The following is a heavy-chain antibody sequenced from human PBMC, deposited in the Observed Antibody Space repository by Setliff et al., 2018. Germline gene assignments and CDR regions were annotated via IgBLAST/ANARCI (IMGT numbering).Heavy chain of an antibody. Sequence: VKVSCKASGYTFTSYGVSWVRQAPGQGLEWMGWISAYNGNINYAQKFQGRVTMTTDTYTSTANMELRSLRSDNTAVYYCVRAPPTVVIPPGRAFFDPWGQGTLVTVSS. J-gene: IGHJ5*02. CDR1: GYTFTSYG. CDR2: ISAYNGNI. V-gene: IGHV1-18*01. D-gene: IGHD2-2*01. CDR3: VRAPPTVVIPPGRAFFDP.